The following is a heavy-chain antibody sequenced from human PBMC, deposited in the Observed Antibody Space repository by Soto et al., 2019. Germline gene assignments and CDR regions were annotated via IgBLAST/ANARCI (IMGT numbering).Heavy chain of an antibody. CDR2: IYWDNDK. CDR3: AHRTTTVTWWFDP. J-gene: IGHJ5*01. D-gene: IGHD4-17*01. V-gene: IGHV2-5*02. CDR1: GFSLTTSGLG. Sequence: QITLKESGPTLVKPTQTLTLTCTFSGFSLTTSGLGVGWIRQPPGKALEWLALIYWDNDKRYSPSLKSRLTTTTDTPKTQVVLTTTTMDPADTATYLCAHRTTTVTWWFDPWGQGTLVTVSS.